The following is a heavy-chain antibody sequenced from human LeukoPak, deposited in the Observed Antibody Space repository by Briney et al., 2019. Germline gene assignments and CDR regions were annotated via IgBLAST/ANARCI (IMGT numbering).Heavy chain of an antibody. V-gene: IGHV3-38-3*01. D-gene: IGHD1-14*01. J-gene: IGHJ3*01. Sequence: QPGGSLRLSCAASGVTVSSNEMSWVRQAPGKGLEWVSSISGGSTYYADSRKGRFTISRDNSKNTLHLQMNSLRAEDTAVYYCARESDHSVSQVDFDLWGQGTMVTVSS. CDR1: GVTVSSNE. CDR2: ISGGST. CDR3: ARESDHSVSQVDFDL.